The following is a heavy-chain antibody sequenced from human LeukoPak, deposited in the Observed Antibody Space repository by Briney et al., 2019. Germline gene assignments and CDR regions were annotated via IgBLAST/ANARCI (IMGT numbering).Heavy chain of an antibody. Sequence: GGSLRLSCAVSGFTFSSYSMNWVRQAPGKGLEWVSYINSRSSTILYADSVRGRFTISRDNAKNSLYLQMNSLRAGDTAIYHCAKIGVIGNWYYDVWGRGTLVTVSS. V-gene: IGHV3-48*01. CDR1: GFTFSSYS. D-gene: IGHD3-10*01. J-gene: IGHJ2*01. CDR3: AKIGVIGNWYYDV. CDR2: INSRSSTI.